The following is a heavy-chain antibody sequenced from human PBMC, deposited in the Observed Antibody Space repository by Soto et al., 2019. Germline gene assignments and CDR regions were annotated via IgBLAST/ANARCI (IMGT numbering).Heavy chain of an antibody. CDR3: ARGFYSSGWYRRSGFDY. Sequence: ASVKVSCKASGYTFTSYYMHWVRQAPGQGLEWMGIINPSGGSTSYAQKFQGRVTMTRDTSTSTVYMELSSLRSEDTAVYYCARGFYSSGWYRRSGFDYWGQGTLVTVSS. D-gene: IGHD6-19*01. CDR1: GYTFTSYY. J-gene: IGHJ4*02. V-gene: IGHV1-46*01. CDR2: INPSGGST.